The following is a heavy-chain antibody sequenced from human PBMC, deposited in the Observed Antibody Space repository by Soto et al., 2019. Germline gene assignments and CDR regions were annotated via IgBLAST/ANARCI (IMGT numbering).Heavy chain of an antibody. Sequence: SVTLSRTCTVSGGSISSGGYYWSWIRQHPGKGLEWIGYTFYSGVTYYNPSLKSRTIISVDTSKNQFSLTLTSLTAADTAVYYCARVQPDDYGANTGWLDPWGQGPLVTVSS. J-gene: IGHJ5*02. V-gene: IGHV4-31*03. D-gene: IGHD4-17*01. CDR2: TFYSGVT. CDR3: ARVQPDDYGANTGWLDP. CDR1: GGSISSGGYY.